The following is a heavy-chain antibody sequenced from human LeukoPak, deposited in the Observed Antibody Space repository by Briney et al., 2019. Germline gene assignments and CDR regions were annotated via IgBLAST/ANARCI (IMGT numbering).Heavy chain of an antibody. CDR3: ARGSSGQVPDDY. V-gene: IGHV3-30-3*01. CDR2: ISYDGSNK. J-gene: IGHJ4*02. CDR1: GFTFSSYA. Sequence: GGLLRLSCAASGFTFSSYAMHWVRQAPGKGLEWVAIISYDGSNKDYADSVKGRFTISRDNSKNTLYLQMNSLRAEDTAVYYCARGSSGQVPDDYWGQGTLVTVSP. D-gene: IGHD6-19*01.